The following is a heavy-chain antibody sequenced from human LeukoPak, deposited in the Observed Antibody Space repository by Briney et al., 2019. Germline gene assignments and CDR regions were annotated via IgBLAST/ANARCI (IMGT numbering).Heavy chain of an antibody. Sequence: GGSLRLSCTVSGFTFGDHAMSWFRQAPGKGLEWVGLIRSQAYGGTTEYAASVKGRFTISRDDSTSIAYLQMHGLKTEDTAVYYCKREAGDCYTTGCDYNYYYMDVWGKGTTVTVSS. CDR3: KREAGDCYTTGCDYNYYYMDV. J-gene: IGHJ6*03. D-gene: IGHD2-2*01. V-gene: IGHV3-49*03. CDR1: GFTFGDHA. CDR2: IRSQAYGGTT.